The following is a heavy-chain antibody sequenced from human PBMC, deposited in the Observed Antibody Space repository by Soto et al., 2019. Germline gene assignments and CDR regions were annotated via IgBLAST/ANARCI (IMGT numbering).Heavy chain of an antibody. V-gene: IGHV5-51*01. CDR3: ARHLGSGPDAFDI. J-gene: IGHJ3*02. Sequence: GESLKISCKGSGYRFTTYWIAWVRQMPGKGLEWMGIIYPGESDTKNNPSFQSQNTISTENSITTDYLQWNSLKASDTAMYYCARHLGSGPDAFDIWGQGTMVTVSS. D-gene: IGHD1-26*01. CDR1: GYRFTTYW. CDR2: IYPGESDT.